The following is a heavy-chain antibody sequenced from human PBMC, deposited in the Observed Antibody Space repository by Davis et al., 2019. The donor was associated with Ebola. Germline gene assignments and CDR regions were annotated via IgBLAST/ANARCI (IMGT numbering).Heavy chain of an antibody. J-gene: IGHJ5*02. CDR1: GFSFRDYW. CDR3: AKDSGWAMSP. Sequence: GESLKISCAGSGFSFRDYWMSWVRQAPGKGLEWVGKIKQDGSEKHYVDSVKGRFTISRDNAKSSLYLEMNSLRAEDTAVYYCAKDSGWAMSPWGQGTLVTVSS. D-gene: IGHD6-19*01. CDR2: IKQDGSEK. V-gene: IGHV3-7*01.